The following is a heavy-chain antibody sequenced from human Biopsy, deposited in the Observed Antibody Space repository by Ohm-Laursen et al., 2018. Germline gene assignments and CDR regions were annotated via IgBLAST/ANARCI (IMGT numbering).Heavy chain of an antibody. CDR3: ATGPVQMVYANLRGEFAS. CDR1: GFSVSSYD. J-gene: IGHJ5*02. V-gene: IGHV3-23*01. D-gene: IGHD2-8*01. CDR2: ISASDDSK. Sequence: SLRLSCTASGFSVSSYDMSWVRQAPGKGLEWVSSISASDDSKYYGDSVKGRFTISRDSSTNTLYLQMNGLRADDTAVYYCATGPVQMVYANLRGEFASWGQGALVTVSS.